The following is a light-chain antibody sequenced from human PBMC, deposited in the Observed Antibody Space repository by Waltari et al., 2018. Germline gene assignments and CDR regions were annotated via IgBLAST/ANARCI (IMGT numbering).Light chain of an antibody. V-gene: IGLV2-23*01. CDR3: CSYAGSSFYV. J-gene: IGLJ1*01. CDR1: SRDVGSSNL. Sequence: QSALTQPASVSGSPGQSITISCTGTSRDVGSSNLVSWYQQHPGKAPKLMIYEGSKRPSGVSNRFSGSKSGNTASLTISGLQAEDEADYYCCSYAGSSFYVFGTGTKVTVL. CDR2: EGS.